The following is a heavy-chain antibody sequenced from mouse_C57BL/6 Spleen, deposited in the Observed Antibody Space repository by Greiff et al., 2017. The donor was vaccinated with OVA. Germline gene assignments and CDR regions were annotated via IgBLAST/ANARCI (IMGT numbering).Heavy chain of an antibody. Sequence: QVQLQQSGAELARPGASVKLSCKASGYTFTSYGISWVKQRTGQGLEWIGEIYPRSGNAFSNEKFKGKATLTADKSSSTAYTELRSMTSEDSAVYFCARITTVVAFDYWGQGTTLTVAS. D-gene: IGHD1-1*01. CDR2: IYPRSGNA. J-gene: IGHJ2*01. CDR3: ARITTVVAFDY. CDR1: GYTFTSYG. V-gene: IGHV1-81*01.